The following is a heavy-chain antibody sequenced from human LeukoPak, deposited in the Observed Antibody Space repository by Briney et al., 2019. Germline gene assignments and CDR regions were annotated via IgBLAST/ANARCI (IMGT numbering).Heavy chain of an antibody. V-gene: IGHV1-2*06. D-gene: IGHD6-19*01. CDR2: INPNSGGT. J-gene: IGHJ4*02. Sequence: ASVKVSCKASGYTFTGYYMHWVRQAPGQGLEWMGRINPNSGGTNYAQKFQGRVTMTRDTSISTAYMELSRLRSDDTAVYYCARPRVDGSGWYYESGGWGQGTLVTVSS. CDR1: GYTFTGYY. CDR3: ARPRVDGSGWYYESGG.